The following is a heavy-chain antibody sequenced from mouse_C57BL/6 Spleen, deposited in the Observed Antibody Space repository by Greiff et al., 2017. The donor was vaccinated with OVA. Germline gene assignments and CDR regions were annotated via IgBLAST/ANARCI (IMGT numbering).Heavy chain of an antibody. CDR3: ARWNDYFDY. Sequence: QVQLQQPGAELVMPGASVKLSCKASGYTFTSYWMHWVKQRPGQGLEWIGEIDPSDSYTNYNQKFKGKSTLTVDKSSSTAYMQLSSLTSDDSAVYYCARWNDYFDYWGQGTTLTVSS. V-gene: IGHV1-69*01. CDR2: IDPSDSYT. J-gene: IGHJ2*01. CDR1: GYTFTSYW.